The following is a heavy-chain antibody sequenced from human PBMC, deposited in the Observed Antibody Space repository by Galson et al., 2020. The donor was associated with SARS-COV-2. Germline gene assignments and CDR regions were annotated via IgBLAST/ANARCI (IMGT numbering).Heavy chain of an antibody. V-gene: IGHV4-39*01. CDR3: ARHDRNPDYYNGMDV. CDR2: GRSSCDT. D-gene: IGHD3-16*02. CDR1: GGPISGGYYY. J-gene: IGHJ6*02. Sequence: SETLSLTCVIQGGPISGGYYYWGWTRQPPRRGLERIGSGRSSCDTYYNPSLNTRAAIALDTSKNQFHRKLSCVTAADTAVYYWARHDRNPDYYNGMDVWGQGTTVTVS.